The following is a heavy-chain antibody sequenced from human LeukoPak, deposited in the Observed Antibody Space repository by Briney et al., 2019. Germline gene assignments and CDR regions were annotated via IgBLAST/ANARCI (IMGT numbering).Heavy chain of an antibody. CDR1: GFTFSDYY. Sequence: PGGSLRLSCVASGFTFSDYYMSWIRQAPGKGLEWISYISHSSSTIYYADSVKGRFTISRDNAKNSLYLQMNSLRAEDTAVYYCARDLNDFWSGYPNWFDPWGQGTLVTVSS. J-gene: IGHJ5*02. CDR2: ISHSSSTI. CDR3: ARDLNDFWSGYPNWFDP. D-gene: IGHD3-3*01. V-gene: IGHV3-11*04.